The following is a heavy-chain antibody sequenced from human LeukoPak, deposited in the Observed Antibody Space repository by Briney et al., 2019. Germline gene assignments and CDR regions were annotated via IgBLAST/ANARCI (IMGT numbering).Heavy chain of an antibody. V-gene: IGHV4-39*01. CDR1: GGSITTHNFY. D-gene: IGHD3-16*01. Sequence: SETLSLTCTVSGGSITTHNFYWGWVRQPPGKGLTWIGGISDDGSPFYNPSLQSRVTISIDTSKNQFSLRLSSVTAADTALYYCARLSDDGGLFDFWGQGTLVTVSS. CDR2: ISDDGSP. CDR3: ARLSDDGGLFDF. J-gene: IGHJ4*02.